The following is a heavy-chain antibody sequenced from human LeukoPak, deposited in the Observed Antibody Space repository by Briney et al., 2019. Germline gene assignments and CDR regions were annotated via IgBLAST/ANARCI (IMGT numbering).Heavy chain of an antibody. D-gene: IGHD6-19*01. Sequence: PSETLSLTCTVSGGSISSGGYYWSWIHQHPGKGLEWIGYIYYSGSTYYNPSLKSRVTISVDTSKNQFSLKLSSVTAADTAVYYCARALGDSRPGYSSGDDAFDIWGQGTMLTVSS. CDR2: IYYSGST. CDR3: ARALGDSRPGYSSGDDAFDI. CDR1: GGSISSGGYY. J-gene: IGHJ3*02. V-gene: IGHV4-31*03.